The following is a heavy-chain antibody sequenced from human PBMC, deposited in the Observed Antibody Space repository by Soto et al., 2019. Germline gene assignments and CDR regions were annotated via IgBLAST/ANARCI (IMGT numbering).Heavy chain of an antibody. D-gene: IGHD1-20*01. CDR1: GYTFSGYY. Sequence: QVQLVQSGAEMRKPGASVKVSCKASGYTFSGYYMHWVRQAPGQGLKWMGWINHNTDVTNYAQRFQGRVTMTRDTSITTAYMELSRLRSDDTAVYYCARDLWGNWNHIDAFDIWRPGTTVTVSS. V-gene: IGHV1-2*02. CDR3: ARDLWGNWNHIDAFDI. J-gene: IGHJ3*02. CDR2: INHNTDVT.